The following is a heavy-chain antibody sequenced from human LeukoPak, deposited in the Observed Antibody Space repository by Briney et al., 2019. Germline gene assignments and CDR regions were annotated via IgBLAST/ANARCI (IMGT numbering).Heavy chain of an antibody. CDR3: ASSPYSSGWYSY. J-gene: IGHJ4*02. CDR2: ISSSSSYI. CDR1: GFTFSSYA. Sequence: GGSLRLSCAASGFTFSSYAMSWVRQAPGKGLEWVSSISSSSSYIYYADSVKGRFTISRDNAKNSLYLQMNSLRAEDTAVYYCASSPYSSGWYSYWGQGTLVTVSS. D-gene: IGHD6-19*01. V-gene: IGHV3-21*01.